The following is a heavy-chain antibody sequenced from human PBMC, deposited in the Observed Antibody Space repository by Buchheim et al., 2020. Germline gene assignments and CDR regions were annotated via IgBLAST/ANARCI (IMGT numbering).Heavy chain of an antibody. CDR3: ARTTYYDILTGYYELDY. V-gene: IGHV5-10-1*03. CDR2: IDPSDSYT. J-gene: IGHJ4*02. D-gene: IGHD3-9*01. Sequence: EVQLVQSGAEVKKPGESLRISCKGSGYSFTSYWISWVRQMPGKGLEWMGRIDPSDSYTNYSPSFQGHVTISANKSISTAYLQWSSLKASDTAMYYCARTTYYDILTGYYELDYWGQGTL. CDR1: GYSFTSYW.